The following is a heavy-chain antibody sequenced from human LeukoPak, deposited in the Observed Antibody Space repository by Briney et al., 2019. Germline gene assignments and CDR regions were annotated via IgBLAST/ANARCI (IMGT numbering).Heavy chain of an antibody. J-gene: IGHJ4*02. CDR2: IKQDGSQR. D-gene: IGHD6-6*01. V-gene: IGHV3-7*01. Sequence: GGSLRLSCTASGFTFSDYWMTWVRQAPGKEPEWVANIKQDGSQRYYVDSVRGRFTISRDNAKNSLFLQINGLRAEDTAVYYCARRGGSSSRRSPIDYWGQGTLVTVSS. CDR3: ARRGGSSSRRSPIDY. CDR1: GFTFSDYW.